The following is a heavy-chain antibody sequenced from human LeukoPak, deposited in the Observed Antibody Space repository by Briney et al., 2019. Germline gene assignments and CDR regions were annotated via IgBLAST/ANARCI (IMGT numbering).Heavy chain of an antibody. CDR1: GFTFSDYG. V-gene: IGHV3-30*18. D-gene: IGHD2-2*01. CDR3: AKGGDVAVVPAAGPYYAMDV. CDR2: IAHDASVA. Sequence: GGSLRLSCAASGFTFSDYGMHWARQDPGKGLEWVAVIAHDASVAYYADSVKGRFTISRDNSKNTVFLQMNSLSADDTATYYCAKGGDVAVVPAAGPYYAMDVWGQGTTVTVSS. J-gene: IGHJ6*02.